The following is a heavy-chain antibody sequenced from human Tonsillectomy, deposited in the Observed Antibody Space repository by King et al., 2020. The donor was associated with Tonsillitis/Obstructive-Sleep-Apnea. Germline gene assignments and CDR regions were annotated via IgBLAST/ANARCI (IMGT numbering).Heavy chain of an antibody. CDR1: GGSISSTSYY. CDR2: IYYSGST. CDR3: ASRATIFGVDY. Sequence: QLQESGPGLVKPSETLSLTCTVSGGSISSTSYYWGWIRQPPGKGLEWIGSIYYSGSTYYNPSLKSRVTISVDTSKNQFSLKLSSVTAADTAVYYCASRATIFGVDYWGQGTLVTVSS. J-gene: IGHJ4*02. D-gene: IGHD3-3*01. V-gene: IGHV4-39*01.